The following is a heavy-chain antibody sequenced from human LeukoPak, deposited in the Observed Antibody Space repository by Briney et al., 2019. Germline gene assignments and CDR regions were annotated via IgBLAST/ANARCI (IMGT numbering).Heavy chain of an antibody. Sequence: GGSLRLSCEASGFTLSNYWMHWVRQAPEKGLVWVSRLNTDGTTTTYADSVKGRFTISRDNAKNTLYLQMNSLRVEDTAVYFCARGRYYLDSWGQGTLVIVSS. J-gene: IGHJ4*02. CDR3: ARGRYYLDS. CDR2: LNTDGTTT. V-gene: IGHV3-74*01. CDR1: GFTLSNYW. D-gene: IGHD3-16*01.